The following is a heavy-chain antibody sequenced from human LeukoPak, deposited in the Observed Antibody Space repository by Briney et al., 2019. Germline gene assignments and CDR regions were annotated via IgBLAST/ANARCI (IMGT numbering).Heavy chain of an antibody. CDR2: IGWYSGSI. D-gene: IGHD1-26*01. Sequence: GSSLRLPCAASGFNFDDYAMHWVRQAAPKGLEWVSGIGWYSGSIGYADSLQGRFTLSRDNAKKSLFLQLDRLRAEDIALYYCAKDAKGGSYFYYFDYWGQGTLVTVSS. J-gene: IGHJ4*02. V-gene: IGHV3-9*03. CDR3: AKDAKGGSYFYYFDY. CDR1: GFNFDDYA.